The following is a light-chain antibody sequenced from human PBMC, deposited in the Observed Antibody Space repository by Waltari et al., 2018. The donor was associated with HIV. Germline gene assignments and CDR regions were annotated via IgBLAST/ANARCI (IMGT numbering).Light chain of an antibody. CDR3: QVWDSSTDLRV. Sequence: SYVLTQPPSVSVAPGQTARITCGGNNIGSKGVHWYQQEPSPAPVLVVYDDSDRPSGIPERFSGSSSWNTATLTISRVEAGDEADFYCQVWDSSTDLRVFGGGTKLTVL. V-gene: IGLV3-21*02. J-gene: IGLJ2*01. CDR2: DDS. CDR1: NIGSKG.